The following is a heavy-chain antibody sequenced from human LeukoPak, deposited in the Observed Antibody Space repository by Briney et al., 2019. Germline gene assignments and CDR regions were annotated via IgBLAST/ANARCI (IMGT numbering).Heavy chain of an antibody. CDR1: GFTFSSYS. CDR2: ISSSSSTI. CDR3: AKDAGPYCSGGSCSPTFDY. V-gene: IGHV3-48*01. Sequence: GGSLRLSCAASGFTFSSYSMNWVRQAPGKGLEWVSYISSSSSTIYYADSVKGRFTISRDNSKNTLYLQMNSLRAEDTAVYYCAKDAGPYCSGGSCSPTFDYWGQGTLVTVSS. J-gene: IGHJ4*02. D-gene: IGHD2-15*01.